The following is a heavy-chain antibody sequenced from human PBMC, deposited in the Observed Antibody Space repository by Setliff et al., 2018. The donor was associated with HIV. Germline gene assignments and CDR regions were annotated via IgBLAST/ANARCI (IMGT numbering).Heavy chain of an antibody. CDR2: IDAGNGDT. V-gene: IGHV1-18*01. CDR3: TTDAYHDYLTGPTPGAFDI. J-gene: IGHJ3*02. Sequence: ASVKVSCKASGYTFTSYGISWVRQAPGQGLEWMGWIDAGNGDTKYSQNFQGRVTITGDTSASTAYMELSSLRSEDTAVYYCTTDAYHDYLTGPTPGAFDIWGQGTMVTVSS. CDR1: GYTFTSYG. D-gene: IGHD3-9*01.